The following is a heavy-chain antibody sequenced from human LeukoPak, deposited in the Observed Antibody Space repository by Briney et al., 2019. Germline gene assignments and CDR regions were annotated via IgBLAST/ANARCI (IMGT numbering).Heavy chain of an antibody. V-gene: IGHV3-74*01. Sequence: SGGSLRLSCAASGFTFTNHWMHCVRQAPGMGLVWVSRLPPDELDIIYADSVKGRLTVSRDNSKHTVYLQINNLRAEDTAVYYCVGTIASRGSEYWGQGALVTVSS. D-gene: IGHD6-6*01. J-gene: IGHJ4*02. CDR3: VGTIASRGSEY. CDR2: LPPDELDI. CDR1: GFTFTNHW.